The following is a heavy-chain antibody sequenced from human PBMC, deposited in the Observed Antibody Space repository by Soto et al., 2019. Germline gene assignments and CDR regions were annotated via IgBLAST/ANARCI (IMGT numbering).Heavy chain of an antibody. CDR3: AKAVTFTAHYYYYGMDV. Sequence: VQLVESGGGLVKPGGSLRLSCAASGFTFSDYYMSWIRQAPGKGLEWVSAISGSGGSTYYADSVKGRFTISRDNSKNTLYLQMNSLRAEDTAVYYCAKAVTFTAHYYYYGMDVWGQGTTVTVSS. J-gene: IGHJ6*02. CDR1: GFTFSDYY. CDR2: ISGSGGST. D-gene: IGHD4-4*01. V-gene: IGHV3-23*04.